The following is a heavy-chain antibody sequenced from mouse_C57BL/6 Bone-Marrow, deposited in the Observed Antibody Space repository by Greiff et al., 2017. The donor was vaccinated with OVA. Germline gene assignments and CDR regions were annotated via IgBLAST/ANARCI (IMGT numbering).Heavy chain of an antibody. J-gene: IGHJ4*01. V-gene: IGHV1-82*01. CDR2: IYPGDGDT. Sequence: VQLVESGPELVKPGASVKISCKASGYAFSSSWMNWVKQRPGKGLEWIGRIYPGDGDTNYNGKFKGKATLTADKSSSTAYMQLSSLTSEDSAVYFCARDYGIAMDYWGQGTSVTVSS. CDR3: ARDYGIAMDY. D-gene: IGHD1-1*01. CDR1: GYAFSSSW.